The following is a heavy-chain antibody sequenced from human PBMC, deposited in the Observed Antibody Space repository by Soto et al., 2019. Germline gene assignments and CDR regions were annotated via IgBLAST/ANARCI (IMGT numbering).Heavy chain of an antibody. Sequence: GGSLRLSCAATGFTFNNFAMNWVRQGPGKGLEWVSGISGGGDATRYADSVRGRFTISRDNSKNTLYLQMNSLRTEDTAIYYCARVFITLIALNWLDPWGQGTLVTVSS. J-gene: IGHJ5*02. D-gene: IGHD3-22*01. V-gene: IGHV3-23*01. CDR2: ISGGGDAT. CDR3: ARVFITLIALNWLDP. CDR1: GFTFNNFA.